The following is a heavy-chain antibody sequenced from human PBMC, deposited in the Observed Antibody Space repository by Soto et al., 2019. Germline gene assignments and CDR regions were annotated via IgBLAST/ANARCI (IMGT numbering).Heavy chain of an antibody. CDR2: IYPGDSDT. V-gene: IGHV5-51*01. CDR3: ARHAGYSYGYVGHDAFDI. Sequence: RGESLKIACKGSGYSFTSYWIGWARQLPGKGLEWMGVIYPGDSDTRYSLSFQGQVTISADKSISTAYLQSSSLKASDTAMYYYARHAGYSYGYVGHDAFDIWGQGTMVTVSS. CDR1: GYSFTSYW. J-gene: IGHJ3*02. D-gene: IGHD5-18*01.